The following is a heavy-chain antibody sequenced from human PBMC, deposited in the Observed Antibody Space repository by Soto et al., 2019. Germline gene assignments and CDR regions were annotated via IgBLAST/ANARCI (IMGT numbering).Heavy chain of an antibody. CDR3: ARDLNERGYSGYDF. CDR2: INSDGSST. CDR1: WFTLSSYW. D-gene: IGHD5-12*01. Sequence: GGSLRLSCAASWFTLSSYWMNWVRQAPGKGLVWVSRINSDGSSTSYADSVKGRFTISRDNAKNTLYLQMNSLRAEDTAVYYCARDLNERGYSGYDFWGQGRLVTVSS. V-gene: IGHV3-74*01. J-gene: IGHJ4*02.